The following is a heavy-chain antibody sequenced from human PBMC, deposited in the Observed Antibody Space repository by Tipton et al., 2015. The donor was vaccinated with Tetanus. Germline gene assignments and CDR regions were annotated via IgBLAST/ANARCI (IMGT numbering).Heavy chain of an antibody. V-gene: IGHV3-30*18. CDR1: GFTVSSNY. CDR3: AKDWRWQWVHLGADH. J-gene: IGHJ4*02. Sequence: SLRLSCAASGFTVSSNYMSWVRQAPGKGLEWVAVISYDGSNKYYVDSVKGRFTISRDNFKNTLYLQMNSLRAEDTAVYYCAKDWRWQWVHLGADHWGQGTLVTVSS. CDR2: ISYDGSNK. D-gene: IGHD6-19*01.